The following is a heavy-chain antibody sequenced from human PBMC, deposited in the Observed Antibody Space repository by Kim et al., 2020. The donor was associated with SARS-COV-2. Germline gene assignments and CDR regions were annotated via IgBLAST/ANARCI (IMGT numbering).Heavy chain of an antibody. Sequence: GGSLRLSCVASGLPFNRHAMSRVRQAPGKGLEWVSAISPASITTYYADSVKGRFTISRDNSKNTLYLQMNSLRAEDTATYFCARLLHNDDPTNEEDYWG. V-gene: IGHV3-23*01. CDR1: GLPFNRHA. J-gene: IGHJ4*01. D-gene: IGHD1-1*01. CDR3: ARLLHNDDPTNEEDY. CDR2: ISPASITT.